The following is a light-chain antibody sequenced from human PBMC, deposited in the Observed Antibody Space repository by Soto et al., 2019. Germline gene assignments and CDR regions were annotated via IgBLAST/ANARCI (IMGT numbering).Light chain of an antibody. CDR2: GAS. CDR1: QNINSN. CDR3: QQRSNWPSIT. V-gene: IGKV3-15*01. Sequence: EIVMTQSPATLSVSPGERVTLSCRARQNINSNLAWYQQKPGQAPRLLIYGASTRATGIPARFSGSGSGTDFTLTISSLEPEDFAVHYCQQRSNWPSITFGQGTRLEIK. J-gene: IGKJ5*01.